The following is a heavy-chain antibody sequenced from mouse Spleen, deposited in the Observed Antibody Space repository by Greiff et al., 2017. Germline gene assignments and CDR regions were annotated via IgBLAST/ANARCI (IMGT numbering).Heavy chain of an antibody. J-gene: IGHJ2*01. CDR1: GFTFSDYY. V-gene: IGHV5-16*01. CDR3: ARDRYYYFDY. D-gene: IGHD1-1*01. Sequence: EVKLMESEGGLVQPGSSMKLSCTASGFTFSDYYMAWVRQVPEKGLEWVANINYDGSSTYYLDSLKSRFIISRDNAKNILYLQMSSLKSEDTATYYCARDRYYYFDYWGQGTTLTVSS. CDR2: INYDGSST.